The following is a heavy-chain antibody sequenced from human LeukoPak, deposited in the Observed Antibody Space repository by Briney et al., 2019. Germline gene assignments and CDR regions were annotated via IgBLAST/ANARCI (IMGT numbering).Heavy chain of an antibody. Sequence: GGSLRLSCAASGFTFSSYGIHWVRQAPGKGLEWVALISHDGSKKYYADSVKGRFTISRDNAKNSLYLQMNSLRAEDTGVYYCARVRGSSASRQGMDVWGQGTTVTVPS. CDR3: ARVRGSSASRQGMDV. CDR2: ISHDGSKK. J-gene: IGHJ6*02. V-gene: IGHV3-30*03. CDR1: GFTFSSYG. D-gene: IGHD6-19*01.